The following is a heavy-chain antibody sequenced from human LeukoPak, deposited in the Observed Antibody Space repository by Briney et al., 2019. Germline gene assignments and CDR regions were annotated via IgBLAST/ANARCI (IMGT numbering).Heavy chain of an antibody. J-gene: IGHJ4*02. Sequence: GGSLRLSCAASGFSFSSYGMHWVRQAPGKGLEWVSAISPTGDRTYYADSVKGRFTISRDNSKNTLFLLMNSLRAEDTAVYYCARGYVTPDFWGQGTLVTVSS. V-gene: IGHV3-23*01. CDR2: ISPTGDRT. CDR3: ARGYVTPDF. CDR1: GFSFSSYG. D-gene: IGHD6-13*01.